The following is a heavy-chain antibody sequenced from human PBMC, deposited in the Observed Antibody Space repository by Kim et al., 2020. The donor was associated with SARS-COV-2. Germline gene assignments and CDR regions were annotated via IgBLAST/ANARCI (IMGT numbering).Heavy chain of an antibody. V-gene: IGHV3-66*01. J-gene: IGHJ3*02. D-gene: IGHD3-22*01. CDR3: ARVHQNYYDSSGYGAFDI. Sequence: KGRFTISRDNSKSTLYLQMNSLRAEDTAVYYCARVHQNYYDSSGYGAFDIWGQGTMVTVSS.